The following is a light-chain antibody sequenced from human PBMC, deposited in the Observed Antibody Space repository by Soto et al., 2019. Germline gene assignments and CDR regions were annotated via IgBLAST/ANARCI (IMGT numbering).Light chain of an antibody. Sequence: QSVLTQPPSVLGVPGQRVTIACTGSSSNIGAVYDVHWYQQVPGSAPKLLIYGQNNRPSGVPDRFSGSTSGTSASLAITGLQAEDESDYYCKSSDSTLTSVVFGGGTKLTVL. J-gene: IGLJ2*01. CDR2: GQN. CDR1: SSNIGAVYD. V-gene: IGLV1-40*01. CDR3: KSSDSTLTSVV.